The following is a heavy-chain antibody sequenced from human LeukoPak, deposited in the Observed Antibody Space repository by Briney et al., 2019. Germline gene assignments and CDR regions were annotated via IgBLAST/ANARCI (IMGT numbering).Heavy chain of an antibody. D-gene: IGHD2-2*01. CDR2: ISSSSSYI. V-gene: IGHV3-21*01. Sequence: GGSLRLSCAVSGITLSNYGMSWVRQAPGKGLEWVSSISSSSSYIYYADSVKGRFTISRDNAKNSLYLQMNSLRAEDTAVYYCARVCSSTSCSSAFDYWGQGTLVTVSS. CDR1: GITLSNYG. J-gene: IGHJ4*02. CDR3: ARVCSSTSCSSAFDY.